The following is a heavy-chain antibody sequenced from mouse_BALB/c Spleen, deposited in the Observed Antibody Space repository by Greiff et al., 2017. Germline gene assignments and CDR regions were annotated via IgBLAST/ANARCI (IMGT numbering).Heavy chain of an antibody. CDR1: GFAFSSYD. V-gene: IGHV5-12-1*01. D-gene: IGHD1-1*01. CDR2: ISSGGGST. CDR3: ARHLDYGSSYDYFDY. J-gene: IGHJ2*01. Sequence: EVKLVESGVGLVKPGGSLKLSCAASGFAFSSYDMSWVRQTPEKRLEWVAYISSGGGSTYYPDTVKGRFTISRDNAKNTLYLQMSSLKSEDTAMYYCARHLDYGSSYDYFDYWGQGTTLTVSS.